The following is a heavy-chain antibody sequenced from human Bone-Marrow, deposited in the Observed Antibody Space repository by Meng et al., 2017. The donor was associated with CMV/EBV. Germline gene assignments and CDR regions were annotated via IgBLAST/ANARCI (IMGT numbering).Heavy chain of an antibody. J-gene: IGHJ4*02. Sequence: SLKISCAASGFTFDDYAMHWVRRVPGKGLEWVSGISWNSVGIGYADSVKGRFTISRDNAKNSLYLQLNSLRVEDMALYCCVRARSYYAFDYWGQGILVTVSS. V-gene: IGHV3-9*03. D-gene: IGHD3-10*01. CDR1: GFTFDDYA. CDR2: ISWNSVGI. CDR3: VRARSYYAFDY.